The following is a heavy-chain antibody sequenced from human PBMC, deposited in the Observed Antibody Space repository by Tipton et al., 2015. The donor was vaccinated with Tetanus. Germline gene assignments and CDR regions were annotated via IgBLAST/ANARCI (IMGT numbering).Heavy chain of an antibody. Sequence: VQLVQSGAEVKKPGESLKISCKGSGYSFTSYWIGWVRQMPGKGLEWMGIIYPGDSDTRYSPSLQGQVTISADKSISPAYLQWSSLKASDTAMYYCARRFTIFGVVTNAFDIWGQGTMVTVSS. V-gene: IGHV5-51*01. CDR1: GYSFTSYW. D-gene: IGHD3-3*01. CDR2: IYPGDSDT. CDR3: ARRFTIFGVVTNAFDI. J-gene: IGHJ3*02.